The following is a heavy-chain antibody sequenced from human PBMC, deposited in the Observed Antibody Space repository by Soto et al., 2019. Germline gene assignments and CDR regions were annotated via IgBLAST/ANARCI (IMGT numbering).Heavy chain of an antibody. CDR1: GYTFTTYY. Sequence: QVQLVQSGAEVKRPGASVKVSCKASGYTFTTYYMHWVRQAPGQGLEWLGLINPNGGSTTYAQKFQRRVTMARDTSTSTVDVELSSLRSEDTAVYYCARAGYCSGGTCFHGNCDYWGQGTLVTVSA. J-gene: IGHJ4*02. CDR3: ARAGYCSGGTCFHGNCDY. D-gene: IGHD2-15*01. V-gene: IGHV1-46*01. CDR2: INPNGGST.